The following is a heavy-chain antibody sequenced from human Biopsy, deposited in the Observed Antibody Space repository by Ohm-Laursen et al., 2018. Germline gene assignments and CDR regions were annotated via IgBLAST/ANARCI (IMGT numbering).Heavy chain of an antibody. CDR2: IYYSGST. V-gene: IGHV4-59*08. CDR3: ARLWGGYHFHGMDV. Sequence: SQTLSLTCSVSGGSISSYYWSWIRRPPGKGLECIGYIYYSGSTNYSPSLKSRVTMSVDTSKYQFSLKLSSVTAADTAVYYCARLWGGYHFHGMDVWGQGTTVTVSS. CDR1: GGSISSYY. J-gene: IGHJ6*02. D-gene: IGHD7-27*01.